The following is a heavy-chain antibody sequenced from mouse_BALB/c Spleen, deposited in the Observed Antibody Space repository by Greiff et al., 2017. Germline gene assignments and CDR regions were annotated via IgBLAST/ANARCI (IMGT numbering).Heavy chain of an antibody. D-gene: IGHD2-1*01. CDR3: ARNYGNFSWFAY. J-gene: IGHJ3*01. V-gene: IGHV3-6*02. Sequence: EVKLQESGPGLVKPSQSLSLTCSVTGYSITSGYYWNWIRQFPGNKLEWMGYISYDGSNNYNPSLKNRISITRDTSTNQFFLKLNSVTTEDTATYYCARNYGNFSWFAYWGQGTLVTVSA. CDR1: GYSITSGYY. CDR2: ISYDGSN.